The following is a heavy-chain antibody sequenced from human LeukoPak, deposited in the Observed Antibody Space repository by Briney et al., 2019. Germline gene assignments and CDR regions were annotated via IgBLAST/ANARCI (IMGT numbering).Heavy chain of an antibody. CDR2: ITSNGDHM. V-gene: IGHV3-21*01. Sequence: GGSLILSCAASGFSVRTTYMSWVRQAPGKGLEWVSSITSNGDHMYYADSVKGRFTISRDNAKNSLYLQMNSLRAEDTAVYYCAREAYGSGNYPFDFWGQGTLVTVSS. CDR3: AREAYGSGNYPFDF. D-gene: IGHD3-10*01. J-gene: IGHJ4*02. CDR1: GFSVRTTY.